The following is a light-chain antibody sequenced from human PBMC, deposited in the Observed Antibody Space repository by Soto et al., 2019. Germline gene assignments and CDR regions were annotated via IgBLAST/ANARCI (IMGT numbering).Light chain of an antibody. Sequence: IKLTQSPSSLSASVGDRVTITRRASQDISIYLAWYQQKPGEAPKLLIYAASTLYGGVPSRFSGSGSGTDFALTITSLQAEDFATYYCQQLRMYPSTFGGGTKVDI. CDR3: QQLRMYPST. J-gene: IGKJ4*01. V-gene: IGKV1-9*01. CDR1: QDISIY. CDR2: AAS.